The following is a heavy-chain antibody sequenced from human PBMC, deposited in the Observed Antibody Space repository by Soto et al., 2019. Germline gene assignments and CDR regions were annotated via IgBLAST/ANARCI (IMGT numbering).Heavy chain of an antibody. J-gene: IGHJ3*02. CDR3: ARVGTGASTTLDI. V-gene: IGHV3-21*01. D-gene: IGHD3-9*01. CDR1: GFMFTKST. Sequence: GGSLRLSCVTSGFMFTKSTMNWVRQAPGKGLEWVSSITSASDYIFYADSVKGRFTISRDNANNSLYLQMNSLRAEDTAVYYCARVGTGASTTLDIWGQGTMVTVSS. CDR2: ITSASDYI.